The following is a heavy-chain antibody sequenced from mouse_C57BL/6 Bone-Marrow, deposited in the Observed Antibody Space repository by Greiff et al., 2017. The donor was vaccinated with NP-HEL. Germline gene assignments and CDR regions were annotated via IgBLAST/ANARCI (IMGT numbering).Heavy chain of an antibody. CDR1: GYTFTSYW. J-gene: IGHJ2*01. CDR3: ASMKGSPRNYFDY. CDR2: INPSSGYT. V-gene: IGHV1-7*01. Sequence: VQLQQSGAELAKPGASVKLSCKASGYTFTSYWMHWVKQRPGQGLEWIGYINPSSGYTKYNQKFKDKATLTADKSSSTAYMQLSSLTYEDSAVYYCASMKGSPRNYFDYWGQGTTLTVSS. D-gene: IGHD3-3*01.